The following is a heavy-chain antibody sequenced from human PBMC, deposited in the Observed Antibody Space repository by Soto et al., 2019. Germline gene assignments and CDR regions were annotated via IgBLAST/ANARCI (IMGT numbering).Heavy chain of an antibody. D-gene: IGHD3-16*01. V-gene: IGHV3-49*03. CDR2: IRSKNYGGTT. Sequence: PGGSLRLSCTTSGFTFARYCMSWFRQAPGKGLEWVGLIRSKNYGGTTDYAASVEGRFTISRDDSKNIAYLQMDSLKTEDTAVYYCTTGHDYVWGSYSLGGMDVWGQGTTVTVSS. J-gene: IGHJ6*02. CDR1: GFTFARYC. CDR3: TTGHDYVWGSYSLGGMDV.